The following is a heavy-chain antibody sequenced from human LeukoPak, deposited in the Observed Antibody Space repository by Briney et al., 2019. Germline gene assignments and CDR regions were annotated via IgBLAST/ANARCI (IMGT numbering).Heavy chain of an antibody. J-gene: IGHJ4*02. CDR1: GFTFSSYG. CDR3: AKDQGASYSSGWGFDY. D-gene: IGHD6-19*01. CDR2: IRYDGSNK. V-gene: IGHV3-30*02. Sequence: GGSLRLSCAASGFTFSSYGMHWVRQAPGKGLEWVAFIRYDGSNKYYADSVKGRFTISRDNSKNTLYLQMNSLRAEDTAVYYCAKDQGASYSSGWGFDYWGQGTLVTVSS.